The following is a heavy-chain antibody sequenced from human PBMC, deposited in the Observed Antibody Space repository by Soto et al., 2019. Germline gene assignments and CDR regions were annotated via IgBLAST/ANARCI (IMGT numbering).Heavy chain of an antibody. CDR3: ARDDREREFGLGPAAIDGMDV. CDR1: GGTFSRYS. Sequence: QVQLVQSGAEVKKPGSSVKVSCKASGGTFSRYSITWVRQAPGHGLEWIGRIIPIFGIASYAQKFQGRVTITADESMSTAYMELGSLRSDDTAVYYCARDDREREFGLGPAAIDGMDVGGRWTTVTVSS. CDR2: IIPIFGIA. D-gene: IGHD2-2*01. J-gene: IGHJ6*02. V-gene: IGHV1-69*08.